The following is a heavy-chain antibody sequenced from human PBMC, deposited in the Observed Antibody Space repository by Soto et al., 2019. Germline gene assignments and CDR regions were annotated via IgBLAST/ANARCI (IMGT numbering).Heavy chain of an antibody. D-gene: IGHD2-2*01. CDR2: VSYNGRKE. V-gene: IGHV3-30*18. CDR1: GFTFSNYG. Sequence: PGGSLRLSCVASGFTFSNYGMHWVRQAPGKGLEWVAIVSYNGRKEYYADSVKGRFSISRDNSKNTLYIQMNTLRDEDTAVYYCAKGSLRGEVPAARCFDDWVRRTLVTVSS. J-gene: IGHJ4*02. CDR3: AKGSLRGEVPAARCFDD.